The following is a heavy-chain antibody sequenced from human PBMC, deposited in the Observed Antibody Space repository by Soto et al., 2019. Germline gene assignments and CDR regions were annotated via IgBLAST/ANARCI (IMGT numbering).Heavy chain of an antibody. CDR1: GFTFSSYA. J-gene: IGHJ5*02. Sequence: QVQLVESGGGVVQPGRSLRLSCAASGFTFSSYAMHWVRQAPGKGLEWVAVIVYNGSNKYYADSVKGRFTISRDNSKNTLYLQMNSLRAEDTALYYCARERVWFDPWGQGTLVTVSS. V-gene: IGHV3-30-3*01. CDR3: ARERVWFDP. CDR2: IVYNGSNK.